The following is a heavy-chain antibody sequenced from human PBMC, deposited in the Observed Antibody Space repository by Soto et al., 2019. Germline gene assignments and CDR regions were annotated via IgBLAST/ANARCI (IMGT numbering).Heavy chain of an antibody. CDR1: GYTFTSYG. CDR3: ARGEDYVFMDEAPGAPIYYYGLDV. J-gene: IGHJ6*02. V-gene: IGHV1-18*01. Sequence: QVQLVQSGAEVKKPGASVRVSCKASGYTFTSYGINWVRQAPGQGPEWMGWISAYNGNTKYAQKLQGRVTMTTDRSTSTAYMELRSLRADDTGVYYCARGEDYVFMDEAPGAPIYYYGLDVSGPATTVTVSS. CDR2: ISAYNGNT. D-gene: IGHD3-16*01.